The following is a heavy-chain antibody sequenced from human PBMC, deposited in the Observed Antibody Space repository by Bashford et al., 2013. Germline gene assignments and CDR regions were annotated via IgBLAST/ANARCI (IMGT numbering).Heavy chain of an antibody. V-gene: IGHV1-8*01. Sequence: ASVKVSCKASGYTFTSYDINWVRQATGQGLEWMGWMNPNSGNTGYAQKFQGRVTMTRNTSTSTAYMELRSLRSDDTAVYYCARARGIAAAGTAYNWFDPWGQGTLVTVSS. CDR1: GYTFTSYD. D-gene: IGHD6-13*01. CDR3: ARARGIAAAGTAYNWFDP. CDR2: MNPNSGNT. J-gene: IGHJ5*02.